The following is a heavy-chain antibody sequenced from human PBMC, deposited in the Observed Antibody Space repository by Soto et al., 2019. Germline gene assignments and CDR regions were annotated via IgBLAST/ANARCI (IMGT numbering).Heavy chain of an antibody. CDR1: GFTFSDYY. Sequence: GGSLRLSCAASGFTFSDYYMSWIRQAPGKGLEWVSYISSSSSYTNYADSVKGRFTISRDNAKNSLYLQMNSLRAEDTAVYYCAREIAVAGPGVYYYGMDVWGQGTKVPVS. D-gene: IGHD6-19*01. J-gene: IGHJ6*02. V-gene: IGHV3-11*06. CDR3: AREIAVAGPGVYYYGMDV. CDR2: ISSSSSYT.